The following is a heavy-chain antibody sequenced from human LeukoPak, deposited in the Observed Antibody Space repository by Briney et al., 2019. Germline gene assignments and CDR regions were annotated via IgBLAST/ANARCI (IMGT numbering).Heavy chain of an antibody. CDR3: AKDRTIFGVVNWFDP. D-gene: IGHD3-3*01. V-gene: IGHV3-30*02. J-gene: IGHJ5*02. CDR1: GFTFSSYG. Sequence: GGSLRLSCAASGFTFSSYGMHWVRQAPGKGLEWVAFIRYDGSNKYYADSVKGRFTISRDNSKNMLYLQMNSLRAEDTAVYYCAKDRTIFGVVNWFDPWGQGTLVTVSS. CDR2: IRYDGSNK.